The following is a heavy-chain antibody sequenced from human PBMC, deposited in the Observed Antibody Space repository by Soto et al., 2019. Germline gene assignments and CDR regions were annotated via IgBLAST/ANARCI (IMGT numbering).Heavy chain of an antibody. D-gene: IGHD1-1*01. CDR2: IYATGTT. CDR1: GASISGFY. V-gene: IGHV4-4*07. CDR3: VRDGTKTLRDWFDP. J-gene: IGHJ5*02. Sequence: SETLSLTXTVSGASISGFYWSWIRKSAGKGLEWIGRIYATGTTDYNPSLKSRVMMSVDTSKKQFSLKLRSVTAADTAVYYCVRDGTKTLRDWFDPWGQGISVTVS.